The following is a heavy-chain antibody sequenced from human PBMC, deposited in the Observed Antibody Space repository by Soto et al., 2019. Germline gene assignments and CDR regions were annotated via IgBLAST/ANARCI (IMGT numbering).Heavy chain of an antibody. J-gene: IGHJ6*02. D-gene: IGHD2-2*01. Sequence: PGESLKISCKGSGYSFTNYWITWVRQLPVKGLEWMGRIDPSDSYTTYSPSFQGHITISADKSISTAYLQWSSLKASDTAVYYCARYEGVPAADGMDVWGQGTTVTVSS. CDR3: ARYEGVPAADGMDV. V-gene: IGHV5-10-1*01. CDR2: IDPSDSYT. CDR1: GYSFTNYW.